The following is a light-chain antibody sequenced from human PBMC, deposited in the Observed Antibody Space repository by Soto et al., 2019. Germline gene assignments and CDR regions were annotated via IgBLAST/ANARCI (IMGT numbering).Light chain of an antibody. CDR3: QQCGNWPLT. V-gene: IGKV3-11*01. CDR1: QGVSSY. J-gene: IGKJ4*01. Sequence: EIVLTQSPATLSLSLGERATLSCRASQGVSSYLAWYQQKPGQAPRLLIYDASNRATGIPARFSGSGSGTDFTLTISSLEPEDFAVYYCQQCGNWPLTFGGGTKVEI. CDR2: DAS.